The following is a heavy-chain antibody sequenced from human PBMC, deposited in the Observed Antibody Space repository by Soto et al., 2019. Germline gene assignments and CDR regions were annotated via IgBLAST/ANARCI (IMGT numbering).Heavy chain of an antibody. CDR2: ISAHTGSS. J-gene: IGHJ3*01. CDR3: ARALFYQGSDSRGYSFDAFDF. CDR1: GYTFTSSG. V-gene: IGHV1-18*01. Sequence: QVQLVQSGAEVKKPGASVKVSCKASGYTFTSSGMSWVRQAPGQGLEWMGWISAHTGSSEYAQRFQGRVTMTTDRSTSTAYMELRSLRSADTAVYYFARALFYQGSDSRGYSFDAFDFWGPGTLVTVSS. D-gene: IGHD3-22*01.